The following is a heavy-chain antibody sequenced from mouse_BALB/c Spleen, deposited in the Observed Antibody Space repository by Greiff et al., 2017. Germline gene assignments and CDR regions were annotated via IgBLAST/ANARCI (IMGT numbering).Heavy chain of an antibody. J-gene: IGHJ2*01. CDR1: GYTFTDYA. CDR3: ARATMITREFYFDY. V-gene: IGHV1S137*01. Sequence: QVQLQQSGAELVRPGVSVKISCKGSGYTFTDYAMHWVKQSHAKSLEWIGVISTYYGDASYNQKFKGKATMTVDKSSSTAYMELARLTSEDSAIYYCARATMITREFYFDYWGQGTTLTVSS. CDR2: ISTYYGDA. D-gene: IGHD2-4*01.